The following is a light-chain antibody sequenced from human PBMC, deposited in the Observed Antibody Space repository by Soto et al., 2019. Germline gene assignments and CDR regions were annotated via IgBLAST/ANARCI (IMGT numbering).Light chain of an antibody. CDR3: QQYDVWPALT. J-gene: IGKJ4*01. CDR1: QSISTS. Sequence: DIQMTQSPSSLSASVGDRVTIACRASQSISTSLNWYRQKPGKAPDLLIYAASSLQSGVPSRFSGSGSGTDFTLTITGLQPEDFAVYYCQQYDVWPALTFGGGTKVDIK. CDR2: AAS. V-gene: IGKV1-39*01.